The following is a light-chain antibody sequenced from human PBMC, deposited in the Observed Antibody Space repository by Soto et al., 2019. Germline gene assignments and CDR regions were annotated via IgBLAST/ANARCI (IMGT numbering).Light chain of an antibody. J-gene: IGLJ1*01. V-gene: IGLV2-11*01. Sequence: QSALTQPRSVSGSPGQSVTISCTGTSSDVGDYNFVSWYQQHPGKAPKLVIYDVTKRPSGVPDRFSASKSGNTASLTISGLQDDDEADYYCCSYAGSYTYVFGTRTKLTVL. CDR1: SSDVGDYNF. CDR2: DVT. CDR3: CSYAGSYTYV.